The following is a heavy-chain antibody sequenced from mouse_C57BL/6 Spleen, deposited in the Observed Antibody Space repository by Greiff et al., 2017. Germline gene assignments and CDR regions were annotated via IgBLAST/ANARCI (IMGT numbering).Heavy chain of an antibody. CDR3: ARAGGSSFYAMDY. Sequence: QVQLQQPGAELVMPGASVKLSCKASGYTFPSYWMHWVKQRPGQGLEWIGEIDPSDSYTNYNQKFKGKSTLTVDKSSSTAYMQLSSLTSEDSAGYYGARAGGSSFYAMDYWGQGTSVTVSS. CDR2: IDPSDSYT. CDR1: GYTFPSYW. V-gene: IGHV1-69*01. D-gene: IGHD1-1*01. J-gene: IGHJ4*01.